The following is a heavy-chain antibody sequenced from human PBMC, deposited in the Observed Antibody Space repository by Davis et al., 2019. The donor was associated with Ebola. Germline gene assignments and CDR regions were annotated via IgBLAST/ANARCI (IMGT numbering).Heavy chain of an antibody. CDR2: IRSKANSYAT. Sequence: GESLKISCAASGFTFSGSAMHWVRQASGKGLEWVGRIRSKANSYATAYVASVKGRFTISRDDSKNTAYLQMNSLKTEDTAVYYCTYSDYVDYWGQGTLVTVSS. J-gene: IGHJ4*02. D-gene: IGHD4-11*01. CDR3: TYSDYVDY. CDR1: GFTFSGSA. V-gene: IGHV3-73*01.